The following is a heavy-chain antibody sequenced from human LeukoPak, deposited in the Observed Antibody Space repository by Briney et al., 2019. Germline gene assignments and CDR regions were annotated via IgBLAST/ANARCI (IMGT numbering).Heavy chain of an antibody. CDR1: GFTFSSYG. V-gene: IGHV3-33*01. CDR2: IWYDGSNK. Sequence: PGRSLRLSCAASGFTFSSYGMHRVRQAPGKGLEWVAVIWYDGSNKYYADSVKGRFTISRDNSKNTLYLQMNSLRAEDTAVYYCARGITMVRGVIIGNWFDPWGQGTLVTVSS. J-gene: IGHJ5*02. CDR3: ARGITMVRGVIIGNWFDP. D-gene: IGHD3-10*01.